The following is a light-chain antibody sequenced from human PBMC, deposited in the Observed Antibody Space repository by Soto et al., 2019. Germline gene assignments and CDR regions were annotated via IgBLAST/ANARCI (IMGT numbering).Light chain of an antibody. CDR3: QQYGSSPET. CDR2: DVS. V-gene: IGKV3-11*01. Sequence: EFVLTQSPATLSLSPGERATLSCRASQSVTSYLAWYQQKPGQAPRLLIYDVSNRATGIPARFSGSGSGTDFTLTISSLEPEDFAVYYCQQYGSSPETFGQGTKVDIK. J-gene: IGKJ1*01. CDR1: QSVTSY.